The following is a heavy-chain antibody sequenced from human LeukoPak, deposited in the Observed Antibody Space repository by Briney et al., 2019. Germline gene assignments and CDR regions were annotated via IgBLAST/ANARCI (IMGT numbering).Heavy chain of an antibody. CDR3: ASRYCSSTSCRDY. CDR2: INHSGST. Sequence: SETLSLTCAVYGGSFSGYYWSWIRQPPGKGLEWIGEINHSGSTNYNPSLKSRVTISVDTSKNQFSLKLSSVTAADTALYYCASRYCSSTSCRDYWGQGTLVTVSS. CDR1: GGSFSGYY. D-gene: IGHD2-2*01. J-gene: IGHJ4*02. V-gene: IGHV4-34*01.